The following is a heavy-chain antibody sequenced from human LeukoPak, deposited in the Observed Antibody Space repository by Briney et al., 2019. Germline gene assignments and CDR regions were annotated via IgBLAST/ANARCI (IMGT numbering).Heavy chain of an antibody. CDR2: ISVYSGDT. Sequence: ASVKVSCKASGYNFTNYGISWVRQAPGQGLEWMGWISVYSGDTNYAHKLQGRLTLTTDTSPATAYLELRSLTPDDTAVYYCARAPSFGDYGGDYWGQGTLVTVSS. V-gene: IGHV1-18*01. D-gene: IGHD4-17*01. CDR3: ARAPSFGDYGGDY. J-gene: IGHJ4*02. CDR1: GYNFTNYG.